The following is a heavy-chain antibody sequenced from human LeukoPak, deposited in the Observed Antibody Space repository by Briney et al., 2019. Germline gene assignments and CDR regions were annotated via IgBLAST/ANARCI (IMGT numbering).Heavy chain of an antibody. CDR2: IALSGANT. CDR1: GFTFNYYH. D-gene: IGHD1-26*01. J-gene: IGHJ6*03. V-gene: IGHV3-23*01. CDR3: AKRGNPDVGHHYLDV. Sequence: PVGALILPCPASGFTFNYYHMSLVPPAPGEGPEVVSSIALSGANTFYADSVMGRFNISSDNSKNTLYLQMNSLSAEDTAVYYCAKRGNPDVGHHYLDVWGEGTPVSVSS.